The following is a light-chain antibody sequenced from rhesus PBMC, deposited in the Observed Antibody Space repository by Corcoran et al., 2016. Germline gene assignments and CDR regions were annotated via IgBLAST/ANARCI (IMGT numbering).Light chain of an antibody. Sequence: DIQMTQSPSSLSVSVGARVTIPWWASQTTSSYLAWYQQYPGKVPKLLIYAASILESGAPSRFSGSGSRPEFTLTISSLQPEDIATYYSQQHDTSPYSFGQGTKVEIK. V-gene: IGKV1-44*02. CDR3: QQHDTSPYS. CDR2: AAS. J-gene: IGKJ2*01. CDR1: QTTSSY.